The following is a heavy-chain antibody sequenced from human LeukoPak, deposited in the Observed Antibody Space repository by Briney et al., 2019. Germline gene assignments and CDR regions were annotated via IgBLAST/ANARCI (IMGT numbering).Heavy chain of an antibody. CDR1: GFTFSNYA. CDR2: ISSNGGST. Sequence: PGGSLRLSCAASGFTFSNYAMNWVRQAPGKGLEYVSAISSNGGSTYYANSVKGRFTMSRDNSKNTLYPQMGSLRTEDMAVYFCARERTGKRGIVVVPTATLDYWGQGTLVTVSS. CDR3: ARERTGKRGIVVVPTATLDY. D-gene: IGHD2-2*01. V-gene: IGHV3-64*01. J-gene: IGHJ4*02.